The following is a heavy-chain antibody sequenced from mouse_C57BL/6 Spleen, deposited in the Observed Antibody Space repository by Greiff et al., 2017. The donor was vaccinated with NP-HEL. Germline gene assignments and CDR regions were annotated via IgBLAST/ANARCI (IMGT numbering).Heavy chain of an antibody. CDR1: GYTFTSYW. D-gene: IGHD2-4*01. Sequence: QVQLQQPGAELVRPGSSVKLSCKASGYTFTSYWMHWVKQRPIQGLEWIGNIDPSDSETHYNQKFKDKATLTVDQSSSTAYMQLSSLTSEDSAVYYCARKNYDPYFDYWGQGTTLTVSS. CDR3: ARKNYDPYFDY. J-gene: IGHJ2*01. V-gene: IGHV1-52*01. CDR2: IDPSDSET.